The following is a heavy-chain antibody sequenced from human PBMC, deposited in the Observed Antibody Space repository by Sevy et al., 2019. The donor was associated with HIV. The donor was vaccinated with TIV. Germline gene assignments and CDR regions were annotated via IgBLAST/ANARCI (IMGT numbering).Heavy chain of an antibody. Sequence: GGSLRLSCAASGFTFRRYDMHWVRQAPGRGLEWVAVVASHGNYKSFADFVRGRFTISRDNARNSLDLQMTSLRTEDTAVYYCAILQSCGGDCYYFDSWGQGALVTVSS. V-gene: IGHV3-30-3*01. CDR2: VASHGNYK. CDR1: GFTFRRYD. CDR3: AILQSCGGDCYYFDS. D-gene: IGHD2-21*02. J-gene: IGHJ4*02.